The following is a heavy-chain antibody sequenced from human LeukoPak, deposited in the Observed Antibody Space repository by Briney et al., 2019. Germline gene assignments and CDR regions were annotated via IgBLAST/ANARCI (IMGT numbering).Heavy chain of an antibody. CDR2: INPNSGGT. Sequence: GSVKVSCKASVYTFTRYYMHWVRQAPGQGLEWRGWINPNSGGTNYAHKFQGRVTMTRDTSISTAYMELSRRRSDDTAVYYCARVRWDYYMDVWGKGTTVTVSS. CDR1: VYTFTRYY. CDR3: ARVRWDYYMDV. V-gene: IGHV1-2*07. D-gene: IGHD1-26*01. J-gene: IGHJ6*03.